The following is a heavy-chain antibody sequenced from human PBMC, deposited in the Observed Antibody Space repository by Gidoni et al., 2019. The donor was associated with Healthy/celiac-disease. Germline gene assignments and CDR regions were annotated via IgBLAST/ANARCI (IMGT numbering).Heavy chain of an antibody. CDR3: ARDLDSSSTPGY. Sequence: QLQLVQSGAAVKKPGASAKVPCKASGHTFTGYYMHWVRQAPGQGLEWMGWINPNSGGTNYAQEFQGRVTMTRDTSISTAYMELSRLGSDGTTVYYCARDLDSSSTPGYWGQGTLVTVSS. J-gene: IGHJ4*02. V-gene: IGHV1-2*02. CDR2: INPNSGGT. D-gene: IGHD6-13*01. CDR1: GHTFTGYY.